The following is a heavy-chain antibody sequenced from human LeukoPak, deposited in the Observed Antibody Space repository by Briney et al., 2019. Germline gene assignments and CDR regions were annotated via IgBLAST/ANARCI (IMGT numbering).Heavy chain of an antibody. CDR3: ARESQVIVGACPDY. CDR1: GFTFSSYG. CDR2: IWYDGSNK. Sequence: GGSLRLSCAASGFTFSSYGMHWVRQAPGKGLEWVAVIWYDGSNKYYADSVKGRFTISRDNSKNTPYLQMNSLRAEDTAVYYCARESQVIVGACPDYWGQGTLVTVSS. V-gene: IGHV3-33*01. D-gene: IGHD1-26*01. J-gene: IGHJ4*01.